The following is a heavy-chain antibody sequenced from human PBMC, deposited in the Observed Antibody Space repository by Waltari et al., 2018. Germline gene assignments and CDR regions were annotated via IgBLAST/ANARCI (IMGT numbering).Heavy chain of an antibody. Sequence: QVQLVESGGGVVQPGGSLRLSCAASGFPFSNNGINWVRQPPGKGLEWVAFIWSDETNKHYADSVQGRFTISRDNSKNTVFLQMNSLRTEDTAVYYCAKGPDSSGYYSNWFDPWGQGILVTVSS. D-gene: IGHD3-22*01. CDR1: GFPFSNNG. CDR2: IWSDETNK. J-gene: IGHJ5*02. CDR3: AKGPDSSGYYSNWFDP. V-gene: IGHV3-30*02.